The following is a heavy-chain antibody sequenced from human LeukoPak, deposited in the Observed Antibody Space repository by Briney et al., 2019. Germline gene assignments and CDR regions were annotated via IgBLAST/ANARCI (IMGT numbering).Heavy chain of an antibody. CDR3: ARDSGDSGSYDY. V-gene: IGHV4-59*01. CDR1: GGSISSYY. J-gene: IGHJ4*02. Sequence: SETLSLTCTVSGGSISSYYWSWIRQPPGKGLEWIGYIHYSGSTNYNPSLKSRVTISVDTSKNQFSLKLSSVTAADTAVYYCARDSGDSGSYDYWGQGTLVTVSS. D-gene: IGHD1-26*01. CDR2: IHYSGST.